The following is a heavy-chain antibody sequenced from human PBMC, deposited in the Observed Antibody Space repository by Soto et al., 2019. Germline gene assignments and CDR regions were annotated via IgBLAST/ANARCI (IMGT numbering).Heavy chain of an antibody. CDR3: AKEQDCSGGSCPFDY. D-gene: IGHD2-15*01. CDR1: GFTFSSYS. Sequence: GGSLRLSCAASGFTFSSYSMNWVRQAPGKGLEWVSSISSSRSYIYYADSVKGRFTISRDNSKNTLYLQMNSLRAEDTAVYYCAKEQDCSGGSCPFDYWGQGTLVTVSS. CDR2: ISSSRSYI. J-gene: IGHJ4*02. V-gene: IGHV3-21*01.